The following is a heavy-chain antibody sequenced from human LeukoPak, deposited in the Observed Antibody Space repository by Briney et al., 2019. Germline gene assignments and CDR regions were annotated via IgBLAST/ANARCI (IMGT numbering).Heavy chain of an antibody. J-gene: IGHJ3*02. CDR1: GGSISSSSYY. CDR3: ARDPEEGAFDM. V-gene: IGHV4-39*07. Sequence: SETLSLTCTVSGGSISSSSYYWGWIRQPPGKGLEWIGSIYYSGSTYYNPSLKSRVTISVDTSKNQFSLKLSSVTAADTAVYYCARDPEEGAFDMWGQGTMVTVSS. CDR2: IYYSGST.